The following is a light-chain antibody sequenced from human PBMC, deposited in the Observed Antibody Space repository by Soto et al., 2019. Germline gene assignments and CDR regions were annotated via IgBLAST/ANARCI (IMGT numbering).Light chain of an antibody. Sequence: DIVMTQSPATLSVSPGDRVTLSCRASQSITSTLAWYQQKPGQAPRLLIYAASTRATGIPARFSGSGSGTGFTLTISSLQSEDFAVYYCQQYESWPLAFGGGTKVEIK. CDR1: QSITST. CDR2: AAS. J-gene: IGKJ4*01. V-gene: IGKV3-15*01. CDR3: QQYESWPLA.